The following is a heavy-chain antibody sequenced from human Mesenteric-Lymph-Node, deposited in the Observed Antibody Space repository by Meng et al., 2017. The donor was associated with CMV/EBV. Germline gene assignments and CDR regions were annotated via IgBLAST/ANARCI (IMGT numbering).Heavy chain of an antibody. J-gene: IGHJ4*02. CDR1: GTFGSYT. V-gene: IGHV1-69*08. Sequence: GTFGSYTISWLRQARGQGHEWVGSITPIHDTATNDQTSHGRVTISSVKSTSTNYVVLSSLASEDEAIYYCCAAVNLRDFHPYPPFDYWGQGTLVTVSS. D-gene: IGHD5-24*01. CDR2: ITPIHDTA. CDR3: CAAVNLRDFHPYPPFDY.